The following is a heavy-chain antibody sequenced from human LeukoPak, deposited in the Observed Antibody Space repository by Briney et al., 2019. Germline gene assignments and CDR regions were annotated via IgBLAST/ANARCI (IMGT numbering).Heavy chain of an antibody. J-gene: IGHJ4*02. CDR2: ISSSSSYI. CDR1: GFTFSSYS. D-gene: IGHD3-22*01. V-gene: IGHV3-21*01. CDR3: ARDWEYYYDSSGYASFDY. Sequence: PGGSLRLSCAASGFTFSSYSMNWVRQAPGKGLEWVSSISSSSSYIYYADSVKGRFTISRDNAKNSLYLQMNSLRAEDTAVYYCARDWEYYYDSSGYASFDYWGQGTLVTVSS.